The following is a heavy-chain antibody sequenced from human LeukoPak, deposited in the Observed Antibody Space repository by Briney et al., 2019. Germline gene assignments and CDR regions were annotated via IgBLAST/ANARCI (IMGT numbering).Heavy chain of an antibody. D-gene: IGHD3-3*01. CDR2: TYYRSKWYN. CDR1: GDSVSANGAA. V-gene: IGHV6-1*01. CDR3: ARVTYYDFQADAFDI. Sequence: SQTLSLTCAISGDSVSANGAAWNWIRQSPSRGLEWLGRTYYRSKWYNDYAVSVKSRITINPDTSKNQFSLQLNSVTPEDTAVYYCARVTYYDFQADAFDIWGQGTMVTVSS. J-gene: IGHJ3*02.